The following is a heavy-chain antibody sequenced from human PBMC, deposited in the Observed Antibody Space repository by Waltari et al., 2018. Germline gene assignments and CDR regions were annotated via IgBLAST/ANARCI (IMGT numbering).Heavy chain of an antibody. CDR1: GGTFSSYA. V-gene: IGHV1-69*08. CDR2: IIPIFGTA. J-gene: IGHJ4*02. Sequence: QVQLVQSGAEVKKPGSSVKVSCKASGGTFSSYAISWVRRAPGQGLEWMGRIIPIFGTANYAQKFQGRVTITADKSTSTAYMELRSLRSDDTAVYYCARGREWDLPTDYWGQGTLVTVSS. D-gene: IGHD1-26*01. CDR3: ARGREWDLPTDY.